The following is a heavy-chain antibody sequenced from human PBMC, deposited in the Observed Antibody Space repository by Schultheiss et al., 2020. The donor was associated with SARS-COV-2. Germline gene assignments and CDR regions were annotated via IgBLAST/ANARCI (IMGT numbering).Heavy chain of an antibody. CDR1: GGSISSSSYY. J-gene: IGHJ4*02. CDR3: TRPAQDY. V-gene: IGHV4-39*07. CDR2: INDSGST. Sequence: SETLSLTCTVSGGSISSSSYYWGWIRQPPGKGLEWIGEINDSGSTNYNPSLKSRVTISVDTSKNQFSLKLSSVTAADTAVYYCTRPAQDYWGQGTLVTVSS.